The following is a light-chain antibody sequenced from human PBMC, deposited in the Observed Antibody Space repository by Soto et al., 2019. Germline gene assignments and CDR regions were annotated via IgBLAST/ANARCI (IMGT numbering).Light chain of an antibody. CDR3: QQYNNWLMLS. CDR2: GAS. Sequence: EIGMTQSPAILSVSPGERATLSCRASQSVSSNLAWYQQKPGQTPRLLIYGASTRATGIPARFSGSGSGTEFTLTISSLQSEDFAIYYCQQYNNWLMLSFGGGTKVDIK. J-gene: IGKJ4*01. V-gene: IGKV3-15*01. CDR1: QSVSSN.